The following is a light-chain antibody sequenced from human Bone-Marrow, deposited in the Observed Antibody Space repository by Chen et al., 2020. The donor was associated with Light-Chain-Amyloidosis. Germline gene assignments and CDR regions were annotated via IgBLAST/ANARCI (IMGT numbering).Light chain of an antibody. V-gene: IGKV1-13*02. Sequence: AIQLTQSPSSLSESVGDRVTFTCRASKGINSALAWYQQKPGKPPKLLIYDASTLQSGVPSRFSGSGSGTDFTLTISSLQPEDFAVYYCQHFNRYPLTFGGGTKVEIK. CDR2: DAS. J-gene: IGKJ4*01. CDR1: KGINSA. CDR3: QHFNRYPLT.